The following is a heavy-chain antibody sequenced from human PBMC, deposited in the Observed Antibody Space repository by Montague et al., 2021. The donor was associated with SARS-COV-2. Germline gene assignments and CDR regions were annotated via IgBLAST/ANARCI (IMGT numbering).Heavy chain of an antibody. Sequence: SLRLSCAASGFAFNNYCMHWVRQAPGKGLVWVSRIKFDGSVIHYADSVKGRFTISRDNAKNTLYLQMNSLRVEETAVYYCVRDNGTHPILDFWGQGIMVTVSS. CDR1: GFAFNNYC. J-gene: IGHJ4*03. V-gene: IGHV3-74*01. D-gene: IGHD2/OR15-2a*01. CDR3: VRDNGTHPILDF. CDR2: IKFDGSVI.